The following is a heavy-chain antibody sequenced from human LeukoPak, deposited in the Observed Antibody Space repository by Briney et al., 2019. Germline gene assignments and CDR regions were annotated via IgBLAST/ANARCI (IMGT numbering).Heavy chain of an antibody. D-gene: IGHD2-15*01. CDR1: GFTFSIYW. J-gene: IGHJ3*02. Sequence: GGSLRLSCAASGFTFSIYWMSWVRQAPGKGLEWVASMKGDGSVKHFLDSVEGRFTISRDNAKNSLYLPMNSLRAEDTAVYYCARWDAYCSGGRCYSGDFAFDIRGQGTMVTVSS. CDR3: ARWDAYCSGGRCYSGDFAFDI. V-gene: IGHV3-7*01. CDR2: MKGDGSVK.